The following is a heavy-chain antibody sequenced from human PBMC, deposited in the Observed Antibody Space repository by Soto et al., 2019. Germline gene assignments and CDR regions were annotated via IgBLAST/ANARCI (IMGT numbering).Heavy chain of an antibody. CDR2: IYYSGST. D-gene: IGHD6-13*01. Sequence: QVQLQESGPGLVKPSQTLSLTCTVSGGSISSGGYYWSWIRQHPGKGLEWIGYIYYSGSTYYNPSLKSRVTISVDTSKNQFSLKLSSVTAADTAVYYCARNLDPAAGNDPSDYWGQGTLVTVSS. CDR1: GGSISSGGYY. J-gene: IGHJ4*02. V-gene: IGHV4-31*03. CDR3: ARNLDPAAGNDPSDY.